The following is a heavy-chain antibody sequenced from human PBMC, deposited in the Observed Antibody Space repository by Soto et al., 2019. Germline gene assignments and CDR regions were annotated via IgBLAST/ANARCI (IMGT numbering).Heavy chain of an antibody. J-gene: IGHJ2*01. D-gene: IGHD6-19*01. CDR2: IKHKSDGGTA. Sequence: EVQLVESGGDLVKPGGSLRLSCAASGFTFSNAWMTWVRQAPGKGLEWVGRIKHKSDGGTADYAAPVKGRFTISRDDSKNTLYLQMNSLKTDDTAVYYCTTAPVAGPGPWHFDLWGRGTLVTVSS. CDR1: GFTFSNAW. CDR3: TTAPVAGPGPWHFDL. V-gene: IGHV3-15*01.